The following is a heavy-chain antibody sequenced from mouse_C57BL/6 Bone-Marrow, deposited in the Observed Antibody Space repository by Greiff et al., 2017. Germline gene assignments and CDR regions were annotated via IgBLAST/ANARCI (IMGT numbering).Heavy chain of an antibody. D-gene: IGHD2-10*02. J-gene: IGHJ3*01. Sequence: VQLQQPGAELVKPGASVKLSCTASGFTFTSYWMQWVQQRPGQGLEWIGEIEPSDSYTNYNQKFKGKSTLTVDTSSTTAYMQLSSLASEDSAVSYCAREYGNSFAYWGQGTLVTVSA. CDR1: GFTFTSYW. CDR3: AREYGNSFAY. V-gene: IGHV1-50*01. CDR2: IEPSDSYT.